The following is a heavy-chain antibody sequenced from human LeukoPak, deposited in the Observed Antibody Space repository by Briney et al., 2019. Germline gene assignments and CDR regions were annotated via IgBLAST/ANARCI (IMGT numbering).Heavy chain of an antibody. CDR1: GFTFSTYW. J-gene: IGHJ3*02. CDR2: INPDGSRT. V-gene: IGHV3-74*01. D-gene: IGHD3-9*01. Sequence: GGSLRLSCAASGFTFSTYWVHWVRQAPGKGLVWVSRINPDGSRTDYADSVKGRFTISRDNAKNTLYLQMNSLRAEDTAVYYCAKRSRYVDWLLSLHDAFDNWGQGTMVTVSS. CDR3: AKRSRYVDWLLSLHDAFDN.